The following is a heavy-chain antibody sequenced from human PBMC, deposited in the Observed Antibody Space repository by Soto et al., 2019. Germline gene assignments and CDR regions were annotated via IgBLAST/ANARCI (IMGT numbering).Heavy chain of an antibody. D-gene: IGHD6-6*01. V-gene: IGHV3-23*01. J-gene: IGHJ6*02. CDR1: GFTFSSYA. Sequence: EVQLLESGGGLVQPGGSLRLYCAASGFTFSSYAMSWVRQAPGKGLEWVPAISGSGGSTYYADSVKGRFTISRDNSKNTLYLQMNSLRAEDTAVYYCAKGKIAARPYYYYYRMDVWGQGTTVTVSS. CDR3: AKGKIAARPYYYYYRMDV. CDR2: ISGSGGST.